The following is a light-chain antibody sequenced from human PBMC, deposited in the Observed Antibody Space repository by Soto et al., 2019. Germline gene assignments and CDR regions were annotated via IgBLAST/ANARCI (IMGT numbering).Light chain of an antibody. Sequence: EIVLTQSPATLSAFPGDRATLSCRASQSVSSSYLAWYQQKPGQAPRLLIYDASSRATGIPNRFSGSGSGTDFTLTISRLEPEDFAVFYCQQYGDSPTFGQGTKVDIK. V-gene: IGKV3-20*01. CDR2: DAS. CDR3: QQYGDSPT. CDR1: QSVSSSY. J-gene: IGKJ1*01.